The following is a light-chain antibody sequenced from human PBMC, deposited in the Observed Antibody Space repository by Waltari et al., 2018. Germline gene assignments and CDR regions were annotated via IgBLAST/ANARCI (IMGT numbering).Light chain of an antibody. V-gene: IGLV2-14*03. J-gene: IGLJ1*01. CDR2: DVS. CDR1: PSKGGGYNP. CDR3: SSYSRSSTFYV. Sequence: SALTQPASVSGSPGQSVTISRPGTPSKGGGYNPVPGYQQHPGKAPKLMIYDVSKRPSGVSDRFSGSKSGNTASLTISWLQTEDEADYYCSSYSRSSTFYVFGTGTKVTVL.